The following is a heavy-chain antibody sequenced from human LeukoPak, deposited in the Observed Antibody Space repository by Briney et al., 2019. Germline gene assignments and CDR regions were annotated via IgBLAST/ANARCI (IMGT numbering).Heavy chain of an antibody. D-gene: IGHD1-26*01. Sequence: GGSLRLSCAASGVTFSTYGMHWVRHAPGEGLEWVTVISYDGSDKYYAGSVKGRFTISRHNSRNTLYLEMNSLIVEDTAVYYCAKEVGTFTLDYWGQGTLVTVSS. V-gene: IGHV3-30*18. CDR1: GVTFSTYG. CDR3: AKEVGTFTLDY. CDR2: ISYDGSDK. J-gene: IGHJ4*02.